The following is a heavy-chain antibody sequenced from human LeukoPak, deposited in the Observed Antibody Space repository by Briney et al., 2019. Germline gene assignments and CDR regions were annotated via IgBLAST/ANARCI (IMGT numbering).Heavy chain of an antibody. D-gene: IGHD3-3*01. J-gene: IGHJ4*02. V-gene: IGHV3-48*03. CDR3: ARDGAIWSGYPYYFDY. Sequence: GGSLRLSCAASGFTFSGYEMNWVRQAPGKGLEWVSYISSSGSAVYYAGSVKGRFTISRDSAKNSLYLQMNSLRAEDTAVYYCARDGAIWSGYPYYFDYWGQGTLVTVSS. CDR1: GFTFSGYE. CDR2: ISSSGSAV.